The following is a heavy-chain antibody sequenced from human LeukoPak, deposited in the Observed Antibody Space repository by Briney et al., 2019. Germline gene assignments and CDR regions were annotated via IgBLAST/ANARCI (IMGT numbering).Heavy chain of an antibody. CDR3: ARGPDRARAFDI. D-gene: IGHD1-14*01. V-gene: IGHV3-66*01. Sequence: GGSLRLSRAASGFTFSSYAMSWVRQAPGKGLEWVSVIYSGGSTYYADSVKGRFTISRDNSKNTLYLQMNSLRAEDTAVYYCARGPDRARAFDIWGQGTMVTVSS. CDR1: GFTFSSYA. J-gene: IGHJ3*02. CDR2: IYSGGST.